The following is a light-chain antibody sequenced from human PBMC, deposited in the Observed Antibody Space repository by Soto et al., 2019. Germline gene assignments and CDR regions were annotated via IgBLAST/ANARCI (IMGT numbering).Light chain of an antibody. V-gene: IGKV3-20*01. CDR2: GAS. Sequence: EIVLTQSPGTLSLSPGERATLSCRASQSVSSSYLAWYQQKPGQAPRLLIYGASSRATGIPDRFSGSGSVTDFTLTISRLEPEDFAVYYCQQYGSSPSWTFGQGTQVEIK. CDR3: QQYGSSPSWT. CDR1: QSVSSSY. J-gene: IGKJ1*01.